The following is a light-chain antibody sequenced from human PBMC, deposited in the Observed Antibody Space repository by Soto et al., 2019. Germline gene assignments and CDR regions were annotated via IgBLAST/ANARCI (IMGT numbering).Light chain of an antibody. Sequence: QSALTQPRSVSGSPGQSVTISCTGTSSDVGGYNYVSWYQQHPGKAPKLMIYGVSTRPSGVPDRFSGSKSGNTASLTISGLQAEDEADYYCSSYAGSNSVVFGGGTKLTVL. CDR2: GVS. V-gene: IGLV2-11*01. CDR3: SSYAGSNSVV. J-gene: IGLJ2*01. CDR1: SSDVGGYNY.